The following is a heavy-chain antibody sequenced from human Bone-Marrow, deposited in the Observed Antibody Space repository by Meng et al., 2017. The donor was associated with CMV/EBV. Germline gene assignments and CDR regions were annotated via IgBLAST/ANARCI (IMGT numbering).Heavy chain of an antibody. J-gene: IGHJ4*02. CDR2: IKQDGCEQ. CDR3: ARERGYSGYEDY. V-gene: IGHV3-7*01. D-gene: IGHD5-12*01. Sequence: GGSLRLSCAASGFTFSSYWMSWVRQAPGKGLEWVANIKQDGCEQYYVDSVKGRFTISRDNAKNSLYLQMNSLRAEDTAVYYCARERGYSGYEDYWCQGTLVTVSS. CDR1: GFTFSSYW.